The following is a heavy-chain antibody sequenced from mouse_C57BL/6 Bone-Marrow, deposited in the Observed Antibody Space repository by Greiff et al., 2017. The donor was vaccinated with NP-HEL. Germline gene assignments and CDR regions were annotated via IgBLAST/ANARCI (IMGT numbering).Heavy chain of an antibody. CDR3: ARAFDGFNWYFDV. Sequence: QVQLQQSGAELVKPGASVKMSCKASGYTFTSYWITWVKQRPGQGLEWIGDIYPGSGSTNYNEKFKSKATLTVDTSSSTAYMQLSSLTSEDSAFYYCARAFDGFNWYFDVWGTGTTVTVSS. V-gene: IGHV1-55*01. J-gene: IGHJ1*03. CDR1: GYTFTSYW. D-gene: IGHD2-3*01. CDR2: IYPGSGST.